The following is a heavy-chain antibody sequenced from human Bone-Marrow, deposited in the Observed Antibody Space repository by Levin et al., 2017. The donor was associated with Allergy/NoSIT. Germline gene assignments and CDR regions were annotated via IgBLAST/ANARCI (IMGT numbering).Heavy chain of an antibody. Sequence: PGGSLRLSCAASGFTFSSYAMHWVRQAPGKGLEWVAVISYDGSNKYYADSVKGRFTISRDNSKNTLYLQMNSLRAEDTAVYYCARGTPRVRSSTSCYRTGCLIFDYWGQGTLVTVSS. V-gene: IGHV3-30-3*01. D-gene: IGHD2-2*02. CDR1: GFTFSSYA. CDR2: ISYDGSNK. J-gene: IGHJ4*02. CDR3: ARGTPRVRSSTSCYRTGCLIFDY.